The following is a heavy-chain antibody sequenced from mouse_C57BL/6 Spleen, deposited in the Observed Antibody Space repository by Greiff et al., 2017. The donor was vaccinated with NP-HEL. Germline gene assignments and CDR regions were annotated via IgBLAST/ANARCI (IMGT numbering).Heavy chain of an antibody. CDR1: GYTFTSYW. CDR3: ARSVRYYAMDY. Sequence: VQLQQPGAELVMPGASVKLSCKASGYTFTSYWMHWVKQRPGQGLEWIGEIDPSDSYTNYNQKFKGKSTLTVDKSSSTAYMQLSSLTSEDSAVYYCARSVRYYAMDYWGQGTSVTVSS. CDR2: IDPSDSYT. D-gene: IGHD2-14*01. V-gene: IGHV1-69*01. J-gene: IGHJ4*01.